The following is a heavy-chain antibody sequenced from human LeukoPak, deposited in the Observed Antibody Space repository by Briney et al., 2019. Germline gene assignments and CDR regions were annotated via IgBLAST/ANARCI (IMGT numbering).Heavy chain of an antibody. J-gene: IGHJ3*02. CDR1: GFTFTSSA. CDR2: IVVGSGNT. D-gene: IGHD1-26*01. CDR3: AARNLRSIVGAGGAFDI. V-gene: IGHV1-58*01. Sequence: GASVKVSCKASGFTFTSSAVQWVRQARGQRLEWIGWIVVGSGNTNYAQKFQERVTITRDMSTSTAYMELSSLRSEDTAVYYCAARNLRSIVGAGGAFDIWGQGTVVTVSS.